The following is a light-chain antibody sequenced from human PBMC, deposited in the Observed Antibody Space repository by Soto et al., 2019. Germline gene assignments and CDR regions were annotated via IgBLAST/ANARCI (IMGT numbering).Light chain of an antibody. Sequence: EIVMTQSPATLSVSPGERATLSCRASQSVSSNLAWYQQKPGQAPRRLIYGASTRATGIPARFSGSGSGTEFTLTISSLQSEDFAVYYCQQYNNWLRTFGQGTKVEIK. CDR3: QQYNNWLRT. V-gene: IGKV3-15*01. J-gene: IGKJ1*01. CDR2: GAS. CDR1: QSVSSN.